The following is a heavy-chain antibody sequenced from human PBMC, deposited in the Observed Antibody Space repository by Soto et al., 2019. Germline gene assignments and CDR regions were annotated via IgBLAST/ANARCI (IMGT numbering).Heavy chain of an antibody. Sequence: SETLSLTCAVSGGSFRGFYWTWIRQSPGKGLEWIGYISHLENTYLHPSFKSRLTMSIDRTRNQFSLKLSSVTAADMAVYYCARGGGYDSFDYWGQGVLVTVSS. CDR1: GGSFRGFY. V-gene: IGHV4-34*10. D-gene: IGHD5-12*01. J-gene: IGHJ4*02. CDR2: ISHLENT. CDR3: ARGGGYDSFDY.